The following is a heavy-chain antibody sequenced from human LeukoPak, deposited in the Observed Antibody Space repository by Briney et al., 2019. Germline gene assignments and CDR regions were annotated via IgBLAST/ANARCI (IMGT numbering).Heavy chain of an antibody. CDR3: ARDFAAAGPNYFDY. J-gene: IGHJ4*02. D-gene: IGHD6-13*01. CDR1: GFTVSSNY. Sequence: GGSLRLSCAASGFTVSSNYMSWVRQAPGKGLEWVSVIYSGGSTYYADSVKGRFTISRDNSKNTLYLQMNSLRAEDTAVYYCARDFAAAGPNYFDYWGQGTLVTVSS. CDR2: IYSGGST. V-gene: IGHV3-53*01.